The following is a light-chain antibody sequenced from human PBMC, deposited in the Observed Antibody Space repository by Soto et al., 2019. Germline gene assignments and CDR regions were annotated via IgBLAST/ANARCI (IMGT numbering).Light chain of an antibody. Sequence: DIQMTQSPSSLSASVGDRVTITCQASQAITNYLNWYQQKPGKPPKLLINDAYNLETGVPSRFSGSGSGTHFSFTINSLQPEDFATYYCQQYDDLPITFGLGTRLDIK. CDR3: QQYDDLPIT. CDR1: QAITNY. CDR2: DAY. V-gene: IGKV1-33*01. J-gene: IGKJ5*01.